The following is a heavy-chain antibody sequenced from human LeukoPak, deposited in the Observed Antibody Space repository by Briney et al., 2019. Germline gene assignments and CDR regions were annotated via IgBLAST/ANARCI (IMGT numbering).Heavy chain of an antibody. CDR3: AKTEAPAAIRAGSDY. J-gene: IGHJ4*02. Sequence: AGGSLRLSCAASGFTFSNYGMSWVRQAPGKGLEWGSTISGSGSATYNAGSVKGRFTTSRDNSNNTLYLQMNSLRAEDTAVYYCAKTEAPAAIRAGSDYWGQGTLVTVSS. CDR2: ISGSGSAT. V-gene: IGHV3-23*01. D-gene: IGHD2-2*02. CDR1: GFTFSNYG.